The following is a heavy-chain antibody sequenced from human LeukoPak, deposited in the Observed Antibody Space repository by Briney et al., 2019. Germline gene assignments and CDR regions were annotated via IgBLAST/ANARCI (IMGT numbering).Heavy chain of an antibody. CDR2: INPNSGGT. CDR3: ARAHSEGGRWLRRNWFDP. D-gene: IGHD5-24*01. J-gene: IGHJ5*02. V-gene: IGHV1-2*02. Sequence: GASVKVSCKASGYTFTGYYMHWVRQAPGQGLEWMGWINPNSGGTNYAQKFQGRVTMTRDTSISTAYMELSRLRSDDTAVYYCARAHSEGGRWLRRNWFDPWGQGTLVTVSS. CDR1: GYTFTGYY.